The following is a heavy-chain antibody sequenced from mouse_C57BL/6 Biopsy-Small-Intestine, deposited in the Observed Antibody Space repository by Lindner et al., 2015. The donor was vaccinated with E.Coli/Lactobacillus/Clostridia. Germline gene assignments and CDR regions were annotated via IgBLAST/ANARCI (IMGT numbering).Heavy chain of an antibody. Sequence: VQLQESGPVLVKPGASVKMSCKASGYTFTDFYMNWVKQSHGKSLEWIGVINPYNGGTKYNQKFEGKATLTVDKSSSTAYMELNSLTSEDSAVYYCAGDGRDHWGQGTTLTVSS. CDR3: AGDGRDH. CDR2: INPYNGGT. J-gene: IGHJ2*01. CDR1: GYTFTDFY. V-gene: IGHV1-19*01. D-gene: IGHD1-1*01.